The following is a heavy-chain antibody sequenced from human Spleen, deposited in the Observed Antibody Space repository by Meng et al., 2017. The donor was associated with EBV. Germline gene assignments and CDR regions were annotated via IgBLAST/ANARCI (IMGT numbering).Heavy chain of an antibody. CDR1: GASVGRNTYY. CDR3: ARGTRGDSPEEFQY. J-gene: IGHJ1*01. D-gene: IGHD2-21*02. V-gene: IGHV4-61*01. Sequence: QVAVQESGPGLVKPSETLSLTCTVSGASVGRNTYYWSWIRQPPGKGLEWIGYIYYSGTTKYNPSLKSRVTISVDTSKNQFSLKLNSVTTADTAVYYCARGTRGDSPEEFQYWGQGTLVTVSS. CDR2: IYYSGTT.